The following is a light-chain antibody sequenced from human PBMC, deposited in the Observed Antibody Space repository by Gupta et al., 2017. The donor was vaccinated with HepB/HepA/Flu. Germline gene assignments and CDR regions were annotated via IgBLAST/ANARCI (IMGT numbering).Light chain of an antibody. V-gene: IGKV3-15*01. Sequence: EIVMTQSPATLSVSPGESATLSCRASQSVSINLAWYQQKPGQAPRLLIYGASTRATGIPARFSGSGSGTEFTLTIRSLQSEDFAVYYCQQYNKWPPITFGQGTRLDIK. CDR2: GAS. CDR3: QQYNKWPPIT. J-gene: IGKJ5*01. CDR1: QSVSIN.